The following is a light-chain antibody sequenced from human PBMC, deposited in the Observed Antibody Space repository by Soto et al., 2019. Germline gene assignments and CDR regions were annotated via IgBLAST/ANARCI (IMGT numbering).Light chain of an antibody. Sequence: DIQMTQSPSSLSASVGDRVTITCRASQSISSYLNWYQQKPGKAPKLLIYAASSLQSGAPSRFSRSGSATDFTLTISSLQPEDFATYYCQQSYSTPQTFGQGTKVDIK. CDR1: QSISSY. V-gene: IGKV1-39*01. CDR3: QQSYSTPQT. CDR2: AAS. J-gene: IGKJ1*01.